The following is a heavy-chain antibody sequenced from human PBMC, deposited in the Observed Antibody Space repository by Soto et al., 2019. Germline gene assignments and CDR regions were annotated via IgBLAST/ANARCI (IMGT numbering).Heavy chain of an antibody. Sequence: GSLRLSCAASGFTFSYFWMTWVRQAPGKGLEWVANIKPDGGEKYFVDSVKGRVTLSRDNAKNSVYLQINSLRAEDAAVYYCARAIRVATIYYYYFYMDIWGKGTTVTVSS. D-gene: IGHD5-12*01. CDR1: GFTFSYFW. J-gene: IGHJ6*03. CDR2: IKPDGGEK. V-gene: IGHV3-7*01. CDR3: ARAIRVATIYYYYFYMDI.